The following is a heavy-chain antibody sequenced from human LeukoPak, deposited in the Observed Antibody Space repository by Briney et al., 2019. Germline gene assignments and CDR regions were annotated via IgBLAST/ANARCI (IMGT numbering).Heavy chain of an antibody. Sequence: GRSLRLSCAASGFTFDDYAMHWVRQAPGKGLEWVSGINWNSDTIGYADSVKGRFTISRDNAKNSLYLQMHSLRPEDMALYYCAKSKAYGYDWYIDYWGQGTRVTVSS. CDR3: AKSKAYGYDWYIDY. CDR1: GFTFDDYA. V-gene: IGHV3-9*03. CDR2: INWNSDTI. J-gene: IGHJ4*02. D-gene: IGHD5-18*01.